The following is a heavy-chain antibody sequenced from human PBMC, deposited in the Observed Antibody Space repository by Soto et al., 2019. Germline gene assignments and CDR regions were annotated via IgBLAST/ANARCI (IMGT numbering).Heavy chain of an antibody. CDR2: ISSSGTTE. J-gene: IGHJ4*02. D-gene: IGHD6-19*01. Sequence: QVQLVESGGGLVKPGGSLRLSCAASGFTFSGYYMSWIRQAPGKGLEWISYISSSGTTENYADSVKGRFTVSRDNAKNSLYLQVNSLRAEDTTVYYCARDRGAVVGQYFDYWGQGTLVTVSS. CDR3: ARDRGAVVGQYFDY. V-gene: IGHV3-11*01. CDR1: GFTFSGYY.